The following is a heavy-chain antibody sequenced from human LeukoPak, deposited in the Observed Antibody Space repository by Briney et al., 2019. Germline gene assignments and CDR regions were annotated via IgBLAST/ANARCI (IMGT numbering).Heavy chain of an antibody. D-gene: IGHD3-3*01. CDR2: IYYSGST. CDR1: GGSISSYD. CDR3: GGADYDFWSGYYARGSYYMDV. Sequence: PSETLSLTCTVSGGSISSYDGSWIRQPPGPGLESISDIYYSGSTKYNPSLSTRVAVSVYTSKNQFSLQLSSVTAAHPAVYYCGGADYDFWSGYYARGSYYMDVWGKGTTAPVSS. J-gene: IGHJ6*03. V-gene: IGHV4-59*01.